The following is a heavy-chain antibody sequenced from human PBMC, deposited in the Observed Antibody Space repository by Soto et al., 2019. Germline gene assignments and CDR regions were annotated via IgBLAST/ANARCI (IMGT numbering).Heavy chain of an antibody. CDR2: ISGSSSTI. J-gene: IGHJ6*03. V-gene: IGHV3-48*01. CDR3: AREEGMDV. CDR1: GFTFSSYS. Sequence: GGSLRLSCAASGFTFSSYSMNWVRQAPGKGLEWVSYISGSSSTIYYADSGKGRFTISRDNAKNSLYLQMNSLGAEDTAVYYCAREEGMDVWGKGTTVTVSS.